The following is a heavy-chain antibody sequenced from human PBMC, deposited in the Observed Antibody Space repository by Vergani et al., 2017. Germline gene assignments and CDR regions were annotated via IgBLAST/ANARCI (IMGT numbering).Heavy chain of an antibody. D-gene: IGHD3-9*01. CDR3: ARGTYDILTGGWFDP. J-gene: IGHJ5*02. CDR1: GGTFSSYT. CDR2: IIPILGIA. V-gene: IGHV1-69*02. Sequence: QVQLVQSGAEVKKPGSSVKVSCKASGGTFSSYTISWVRQAPGQGLEWMGRIIPILGIANYAQKFQGRVTITADKSTSTAYMELSSLGSEDTAVYYCARGTYDILTGGWFDPWGQGTLVTVSS.